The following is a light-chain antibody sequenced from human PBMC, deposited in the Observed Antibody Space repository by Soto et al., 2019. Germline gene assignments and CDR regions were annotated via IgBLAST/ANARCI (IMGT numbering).Light chain of an antibody. CDR3: QQYDNLP. CDR1: QDISNY. CDR2: DAS. J-gene: IGKJ5*01. V-gene: IGKV1-33*01. Sequence: DSQITQSPSSLSASVGDRVTITCQASQDISNYLNWYQQKPGKAPKLLIYDASNLETGVPSRFSGSGSGTDFTFTISSLQPEDIATYYCQQYDNLPFGQGTRLEIK.